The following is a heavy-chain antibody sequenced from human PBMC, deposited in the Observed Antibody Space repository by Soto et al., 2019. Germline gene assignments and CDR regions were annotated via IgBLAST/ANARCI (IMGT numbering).Heavy chain of an antibody. D-gene: IGHD6-13*01. J-gene: IGHJ4*02. Sequence: QVQLEQSGSEVKKSGSSVKVSCKASGYSFSSHAITWVRQAPGQGLEWMGGIIPVFGTPSCAQKFQGRVTISADKSTNTSYLELRSLRSENTAVYYCARGGALSTSWYWGDGLDSWGQGTQVTVSS. CDR1: GYSFSSHA. V-gene: IGHV1-69*06. CDR2: IIPVFGTP. CDR3: ARGGALSTSWYWGDGLDS.